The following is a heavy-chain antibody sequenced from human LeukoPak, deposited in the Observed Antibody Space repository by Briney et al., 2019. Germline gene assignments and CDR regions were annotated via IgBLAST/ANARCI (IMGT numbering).Heavy chain of an antibody. Sequence: GRSLRLSCTASGFTFGDYAMSWVRQAPGKGLAWVGFIRSKAYGGTTEYAASVKGRFTISRDDSKSIAYLQMNSLKTEDTAVYYCTRGSDLLLWFGELSNSYFDYWGQGTLVTVSS. CDR1: GFTFGDYA. J-gene: IGHJ4*02. CDR3: TRGSDLLLWFGELSNSYFDY. D-gene: IGHD3-10*01. V-gene: IGHV3-49*04. CDR2: IRSKAYGGTT.